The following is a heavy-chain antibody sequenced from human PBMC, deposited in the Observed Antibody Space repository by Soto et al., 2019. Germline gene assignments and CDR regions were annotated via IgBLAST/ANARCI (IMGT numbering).Heavy chain of an antibody. CDR1: GGSVSSYY. Sequence: SETLSLTCTVSGGSVSSYYWSWIRQPPGKGLEWIGYIYYSGSTNYNPSLKSRVTISVDTSKNQFSLKLSSVTAADTAVYYCARQTSSPGNWFDAWGQGTLVTVSS. V-gene: IGHV4-59*08. CDR2: IYYSGST. D-gene: IGHD6-13*01. J-gene: IGHJ5*02. CDR3: ARQTSSPGNWFDA.